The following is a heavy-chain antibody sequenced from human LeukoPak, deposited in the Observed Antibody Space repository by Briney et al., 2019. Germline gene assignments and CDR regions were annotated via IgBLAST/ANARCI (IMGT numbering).Heavy chain of an antibody. J-gene: IGHJ4*02. V-gene: IGHV3-30*18. Sequence: GGSLRLSCAASGFTFSSYGMHWVRQAPGKGLERVAVISYDGSNKYYADSVKGRFTISRDNSKNTLYLQMNSLRAEDTAVYYCAKYDSSGYSPSDYWGQGTLVTVSS. D-gene: IGHD3-22*01. CDR1: GFTFSSYG. CDR2: ISYDGSNK. CDR3: AKYDSSGYSPSDY.